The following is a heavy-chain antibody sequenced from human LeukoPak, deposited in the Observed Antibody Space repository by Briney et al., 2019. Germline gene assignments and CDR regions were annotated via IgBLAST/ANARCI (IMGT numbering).Heavy chain of an antibody. CDR1: GYSLSELS. J-gene: IGHJ4*02. D-gene: IGHD3-10*01. V-gene: IGHV1-24*01. CDR3: ASHGGWSTSYYSY. CDR2: FDPEDDEA. Sequence: VASVKVSCKVSGYSLSELSIHWVRQAPGKGLEWMGGFDPEDDEAIYAQSLQGRVTMTEDTSTDTAYMELSSLRADDTAVYYCASHGGWSTSYYSYWGQGTLISVSS.